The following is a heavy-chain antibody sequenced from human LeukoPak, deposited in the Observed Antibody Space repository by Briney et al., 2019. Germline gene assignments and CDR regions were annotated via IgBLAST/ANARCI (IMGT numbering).Heavy chain of an antibody. CDR3: VKGSPLATGYFDY. J-gene: IGHJ4*02. D-gene: IGHD5-12*01. Sequence: GGSLRLSCASSGFTFSSYAMSWVRQAPGKGLEWVSAISGSGGSTYYVDSVKGRFTISRDNSKNTLYLQMNSLRAEDTAVYYCVKGSPLATGYFDYSGQGTLVTVSS. V-gene: IGHV3-23*01. CDR1: GFTFSSYA. CDR2: ISGSGGST.